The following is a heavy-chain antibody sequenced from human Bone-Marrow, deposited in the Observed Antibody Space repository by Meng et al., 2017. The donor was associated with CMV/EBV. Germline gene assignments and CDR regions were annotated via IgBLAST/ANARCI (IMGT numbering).Heavy chain of an antibody. J-gene: IGHJ6*02. V-gene: IGHV3-30-3*01. D-gene: IGHD3-10*01. CDR1: GFTFSSYA. CDR3: ARDLTLRRGPGVGMDV. Sequence: GESLKISCAASGFTFSSYAMHWVRQAPGKGLEWVAVISYDGSNKYYADSVKGRFTISRDNSKNPLYLQMNSLRAEDTAVYYCARDLTLRRGPGVGMDVWGQGTTVTVSS. CDR2: ISYDGSNK.